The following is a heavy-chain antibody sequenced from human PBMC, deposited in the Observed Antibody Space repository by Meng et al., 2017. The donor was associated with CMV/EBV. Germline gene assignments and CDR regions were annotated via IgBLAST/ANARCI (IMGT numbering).Heavy chain of an antibody. CDR1: GFTLSSYW. CDR3: ARERGRMIVVARGFDAFDI. Sequence: GESLKISCAASGFTLSSYWMSWVRQAPGKGLEWVANIKQDGSEKYYVDSVKGRFTISRDNAKNSLYLQMNSLRAEDTAVYYCARERGRMIVVARGFDAFDIWGQGTMVTVSS. D-gene: IGHD3-22*01. V-gene: IGHV3-7*01. J-gene: IGHJ3*02. CDR2: IKQDGSEK.